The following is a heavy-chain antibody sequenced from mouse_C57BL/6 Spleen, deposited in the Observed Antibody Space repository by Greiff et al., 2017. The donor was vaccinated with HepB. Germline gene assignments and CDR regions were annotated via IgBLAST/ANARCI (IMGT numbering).Heavy chain of an antibody. CDR2: IDPEDGDT. CDR1: GFNIKDYY. Sequence: EVQLQQSGAELVRPGASVKLSCTASGFNIKDYYMHWVKQRPEQGLEWIGRIDPEDGDTEYAPKFQGKATMTADTSSNTAYLQLSSLTSEDTAVYYCTIGSNYNYAMDYWGQGTSVTVSS. V-gene: IGHV14-1*01. CDR3: TIGSNYNYAMDY. J-gene: IGHJ4*01. D-gene: IGHD2-5*01.